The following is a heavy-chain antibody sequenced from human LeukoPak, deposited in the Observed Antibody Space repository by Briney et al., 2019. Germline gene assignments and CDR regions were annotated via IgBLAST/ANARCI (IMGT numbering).Heavy chain of an antibody. CDR1: GYTFASYG. J-gene: IGHJ3*02. CDR2: ISAYNGNT. D-gene: IGHD1-26*01. CDR3: AAWELPTGDAFDI. Sequence: ASVKVSCKASGYTFASYGISWVRQAPGQGLEWMGWISAYNGNTNYAQKLQGRVTMTTDTSTRTAYMEPRSLRSDDTAVYYCAAWELPTGDAFDIWGQGTMVTVSS. V-gene: IGHV1-18*01.